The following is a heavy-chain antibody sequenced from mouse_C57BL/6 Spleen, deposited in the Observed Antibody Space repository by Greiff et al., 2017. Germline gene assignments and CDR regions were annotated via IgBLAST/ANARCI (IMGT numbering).Heavy chain of an antibody. CDR3: AIYSSSFAY. CDR1: GYTFTDYY. J-gene: IGHJ3*01. V-gene: IGHV1-26*01. D-gene: IGHD3-2*02. Sequence: EVQLQQSGPELVKPGASVKISCKASGYTFTDYYMNWVKQSHGKSLEWIGDINPNNGGTSYNQKFKGKATLTVDKSSSTAYMELRSLTSEDSAVYCCAIYSSSFAYWGQGTLVTVSA. CDR2: INPNNGGT.